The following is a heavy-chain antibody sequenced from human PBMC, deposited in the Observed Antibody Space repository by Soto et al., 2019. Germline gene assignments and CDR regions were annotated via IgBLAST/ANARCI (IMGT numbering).Heavy chain of an antibody. CDR3: VRHDYYHRTFDS. D-gene: IGHD3-9*01. CDR2: TLYSGSL. Sequence: SETLSLTCRVSAGSVGTSAYYCSCIGQPPGKVLDKIGYTLYSGSLNNKRSLQSLQSRDTKSVDTTRNQHSLRLTSGTGVDTAFYYCVRHDYYHRTFDSLGDGTLVTVS. J-gene: IGHJ3*02. V-gene: IGHV4-61*08. CDR1: AGSVGTSAYY.